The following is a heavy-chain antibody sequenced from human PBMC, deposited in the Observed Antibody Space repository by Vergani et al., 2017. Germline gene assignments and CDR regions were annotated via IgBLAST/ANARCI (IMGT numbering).Heavy chain of an antibody. CDR2: IIPIIRLA. Sequence: QVQLVQSGAEVKKPGSSVKVSCKVSGDIFNNYTVTWVRQAPGQGLEWMGRIIPIIRLATSAQKFQDRVKITGSTSTNTIYMEMNNLRSEDTAVYYYARVAPGDNSGWEPFGHWGQGTLGTVSS. D-gene: IGHD6-19*01. CDR1: GDIFNNYT. V-gene: IGHV1-69*09. J-gene: IGHJ4*02. CDR3: ARVAPGDNSGWEPFGH.